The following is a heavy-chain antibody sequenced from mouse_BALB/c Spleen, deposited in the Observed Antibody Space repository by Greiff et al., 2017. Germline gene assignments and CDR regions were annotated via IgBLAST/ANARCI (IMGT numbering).Heavy chain of an antibody. V-gene: IGHV3-2*02. CDR2: ISYSGST. Sequence: EVKLQESGPGLEKPSQSLSLTCTVTGYSITSDYAWNWIRQFPGNKLEWMGYISYSGSTSYNPSLKSRISITRDTSKNQFFLQLNSVTTEDTATYYCAKYGSSWNFDVWGAGTTVTVSS. D-gene: IGHD1-1*01. CDR1: GYSITSDYA. J-gene: IGHJ1*01. CDR3: AKYGSSWNFDV.